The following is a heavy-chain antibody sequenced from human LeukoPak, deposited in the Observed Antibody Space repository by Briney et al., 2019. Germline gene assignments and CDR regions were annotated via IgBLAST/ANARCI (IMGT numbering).Heavy chain of an antibody. CDR3: ARHWAPYDILTGYRY. V-gene: IGHV5-10-1*01. CDR2: IDPSDSYT. CDR1: GYSFTSYW. Sequence: GESLRISCKGSGYSFTSYWISWVRQMPGKGLEWMGRIDPSDSYTNYSPSFQGHVTISADKSISTAYLQWSSLKASDTAMYYCARHWAPYDILTGYRYWGQGTLVTASS. J-gene: IGHJ4*02. D-gene: IGHD3-9*01.